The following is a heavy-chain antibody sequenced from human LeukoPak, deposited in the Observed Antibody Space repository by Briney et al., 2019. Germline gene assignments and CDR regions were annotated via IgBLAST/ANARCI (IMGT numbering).Heavy chain of an antibody. CDR3: ARHLQYYGSGSFYPYYYYGMDV. CDR1: SGSISTYY. V-gene: IGHV4-59*08. Sequence: SETLSLTCTVSSGSISTYYWSWIRQSPGKGLEWIGYIHDSGSTNYNPSLESRVTISVDTSKNQFSLKLSSVTAADTAVYYCARHLQYYGSGSFYPYYYYGMDVWGQGTTVTVSS. D-gene: IGHD3-10*01. J-gene: IGHJ6*02. CDR2: IHDSGST.